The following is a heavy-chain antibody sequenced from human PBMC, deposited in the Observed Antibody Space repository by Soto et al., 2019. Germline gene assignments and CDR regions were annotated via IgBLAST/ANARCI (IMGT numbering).Heavy chain of an antibody. V-gene: IGHV3-74*01. J-gene: IGHJ4*02. CDR2: INACGNYT. CDR1: GFTFSIYW. CDR3: ARGGAYGDYRSDY. D-gene: IGHD4-17*01. Sequence: EVQLVESGGGLVQPGGSLRLSCAASGFTFSIYWMHWVRQVPGKGLVWVSRINACGNYTSNADFVKGRFTVSRDNAKNTLYLQMDSLSPEDTAVYFCARGGAYGDYRSDYWGQGALVTVSS.